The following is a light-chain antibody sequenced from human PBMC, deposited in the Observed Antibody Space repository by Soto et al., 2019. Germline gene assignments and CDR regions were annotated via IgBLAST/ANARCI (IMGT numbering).Light chain of an antibody. CDR3: LLSYGGAQLG. V-gene: IGLV7-43*01. J-gene: IGLJ3*02. CDR1: TGAVTSAYY. Sequence: QTVVTQEPSLTVSPGGTVTLTCTSSTGAVTSAYYPNWFQQKPGQAPRPLIYSTSNKHSWTPARFSGSLLGGKAALTLSGVRLGEGADYYGLLSYGGAQLGFGGGTKLTFL. CDR2: STS.